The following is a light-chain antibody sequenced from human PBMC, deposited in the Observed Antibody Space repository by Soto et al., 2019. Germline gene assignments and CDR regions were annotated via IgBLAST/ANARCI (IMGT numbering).Light chain of an antibody. CDR2: RVS. V-gene: IGLV2-14*01. J-gene: IGLJ1*01. CDR1: SSDVGSSNY. CDR3: TSSTIDSRYV. Sequence: QSVLTQPGSVSGYPGQSITISCTGTSSDVGSSNYVSWYQQYPGKVPKLLIDRVSNRPSGVSNRFSGSKSVYTASLTISRLQTEDEADYFCTSSTIDSRYVFGTGTKLTVL.